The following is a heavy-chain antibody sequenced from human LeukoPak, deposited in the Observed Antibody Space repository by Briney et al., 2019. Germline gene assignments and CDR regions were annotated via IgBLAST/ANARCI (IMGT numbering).Heavy chain of an antibody. CDR2: INPSGGST. J-gene: IGHJ3*02. V-gene: IGHV1-46*01. Sequence: ASVKVSCKASGYTFTSYYMHWVRQAPGQGLEWMGIINPSGGSTSYAQKFQGRVTMTRDMSTSTVYMKLSSLRSEDTAVYYCARAQYSGSYRVAFDIWGQGTMVTVSS. CDR3: ARAQYSGSYRVAFDI. CDR1: GYTFTSYY. D-gene: IGHD1-26*01.